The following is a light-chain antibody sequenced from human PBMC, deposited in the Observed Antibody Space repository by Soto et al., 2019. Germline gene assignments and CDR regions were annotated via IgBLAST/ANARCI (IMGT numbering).Light chain of an antibody. Sequence: QSVLTQPPSASGTPGQGVTISCSGSTSNIGSNYVYWYQQLPGTAPKLLIYRNNQRPSGVPDRFSGSKSGTSASLAISGLRSDDEADYFCATWDDSVNGFYVFGTGTKLTVL. CDR3: ATWDDSVNGFYV. CDR1: TSNIGSNY. CDR2: RNN. J-gene: IGLJ1*01. V-gene: IGLV1-47*01.